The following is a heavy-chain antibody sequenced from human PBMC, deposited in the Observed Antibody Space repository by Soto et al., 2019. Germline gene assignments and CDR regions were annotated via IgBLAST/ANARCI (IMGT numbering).Heavy chain of an antibody. D-gene: IGHD3-3*01. CDR2: INPSGGST. V-gene: IGHV1-46*01. CDR3: ARGGRRNYDFWSGFDD. J-gene: IGHJ4*02. CDR1: GYTFTSYY. Sequence: QVQLVQSGAEVKKPGASVKVSCKASGYTFTSYYMHWVRQAPGQGLEWMGIINPSGGSTSYAQKFQGRVTMTRDTSTSTVYMELSSLRSEDTAVYYCARGGRRNYDFWSGFDDWGQGTLVTVSS.